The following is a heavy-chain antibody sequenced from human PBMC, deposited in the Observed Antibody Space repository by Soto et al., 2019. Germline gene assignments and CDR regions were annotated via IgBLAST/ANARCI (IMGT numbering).Heavy chain of an antibody. V-gene: IGHV4-4*07. Sequence: LSLTCTVSGGSINTFYWSWVRQPAGKGLEWIGRIFSSGSTSFNPSLESRVAMSVDTSKNHFSLNLSSVTAADMAVYYCAREGSYSAYNFAHGIQLWSFDFWDQGALVTVSS. CDR3: AREGSYSAYNFAHGIQLWSFDF. D-gene: IGHD5-12*01. CDR1: GGSINTFY. CDR2: IFSSGST. J-gene: IGHJ4*02.